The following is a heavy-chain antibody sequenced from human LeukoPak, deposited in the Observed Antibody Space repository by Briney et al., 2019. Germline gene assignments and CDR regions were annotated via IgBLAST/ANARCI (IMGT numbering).Heavy chain of an antibody. D-gene: IGHD2-21*02. J-gene: IGHJ3*02. CDR1: GFTFSNYA. CDR2: ISYDGSNK. V-gene: IGHV3-30-3*01. Sequence: PGGSLRLSCAASGFTFSNYALHWVRQAPGKGLEWVAVISYDGSNKYYADSVKGRFTISRDNSENTLYQQTNSLRAEDTAVYYCVLTVVNAFDIWGQGTLVTVSS. CDR3: VLTVVNAFDI.